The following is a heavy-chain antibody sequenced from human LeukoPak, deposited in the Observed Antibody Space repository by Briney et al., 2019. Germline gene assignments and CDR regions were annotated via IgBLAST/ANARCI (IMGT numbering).Heavy chain of an antibody. D-gene: IGHD6-19*01. CDR2: ISGSGGST. CDR3: ARRSGWSVDY. CDR1: RFTFSNYG. J-gene: IGHJ4*02. V-gene: IGHV3-23*01. Sequence: GGTLRLSCAASRFTFSNYGMNWVRQTPGKGLEWVSAISGSGGSTYYADSVKGRFTISRDNSKNTLYLQMNSLRAEDTAVYYCARRSGWSVDYWGQGTLVTVSS.